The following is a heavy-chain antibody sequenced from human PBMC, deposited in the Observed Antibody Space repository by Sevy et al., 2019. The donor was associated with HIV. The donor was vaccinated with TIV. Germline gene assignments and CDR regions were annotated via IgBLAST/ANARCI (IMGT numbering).Heavy chain of an antibody. CDR1: GGTFSGYA. Sequence: ASVKVSCKDSGGTFSGYAISWVRQAPGQGLEWMGGIIPILGIGNYAQRFQGRVTITADKSTSTSYMELSSLRSEDTAVYYCARSPSSTSLPSGYWGQGTLVTVSS. CDR2: IIPILGIG. D-gene: IGHD2-2*01. J-gene: IGHJ4*02. CDR3: ARSPSSTSLPSGY. V-gene: IGHV1-69*10.